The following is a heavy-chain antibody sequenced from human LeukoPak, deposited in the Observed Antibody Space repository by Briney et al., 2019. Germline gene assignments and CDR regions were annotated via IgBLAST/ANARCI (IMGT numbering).Heavy chain of an antibody. V-gene: IGHV1-69*13. J-gene: IGHJ3*02. D-gene: IGHD3-22*01. CDR3: ARDRGYDSSGYYLSLGAFDI. CDR1: GGTFSSYA. Sequence: SVKVSCKASGGTFSSYAISWVRQAPEQGLEWMGGIIPIFGTANYAQKFQGRVTITADESTSTAYMELSSLRSEDTAVYYCARDRGYDSSGYYLSLGAFDIWGQGTMVTVSS. CDR2: IIPIFGTA.